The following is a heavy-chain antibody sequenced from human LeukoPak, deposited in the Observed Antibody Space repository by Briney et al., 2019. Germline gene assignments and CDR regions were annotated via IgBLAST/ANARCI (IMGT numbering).Heavy chain of an antibody. CDR2: ISGSGGSA. CDR1: GFTFSNYA. CDR3: ARGVVVPAAMVFYFDY. Sequence: GGSLRLSCAASGFTFSNYAMNWVRQAPGKGLEWVSTISGSGGSAYYADSVKGRFTISRDNSKNTLYLQMNSLRAEDTAVYYCARGVVVPAAMVFYFDYWGQGTLVTVSS. D-gene: IGHD2-2*01. V-gene: IGHV3-23*01. J-gene: IGHJ4*02.